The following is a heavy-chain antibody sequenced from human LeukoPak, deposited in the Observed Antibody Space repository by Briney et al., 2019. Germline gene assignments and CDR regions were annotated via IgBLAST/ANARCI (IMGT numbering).Heavy chain of an antibody. CDR2: ISYDGSNK. J-gene: IGHJ4*02. CDR3: AKTPPWSMDYFDY. V-gene: IGHV3-30*18. Sequence: GGSLRLSCAASGFTFSRYSMNWVRQAPGKGLEWVAVISYDGSNKYYADSVKGRFTISRDNSKNTLYLQMNSLRAEDTAVYYCAKTPPWSMDYFDYWGQGTLVTVSS. CDR1: GFTFSRYS. D-gene: IGHD3-3*01.